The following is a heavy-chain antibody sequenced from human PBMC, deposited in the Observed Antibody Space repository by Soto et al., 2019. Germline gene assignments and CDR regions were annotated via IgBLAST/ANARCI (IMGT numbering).Heavy chain of an antibody. CDR2: IYWDDDK. D-gene: IGHD4-17*01. Sequence: KESGPTLVRPAQTLTLTCGFSGFSLSSYGMGVAWIRQPPGKALEWLALIYWDDDKRYSPSLKDRLAISKDTSSNQVVLTITNMDPGDTAPYFCAPAGDYDLLTFDHWGPGTLVTVSS. V-gene: IGHV2-5*02. CDR3: APAGDYDLLTFDH. J-gene: IGHJ4*02. CDR1: GFSLSSYGMG.